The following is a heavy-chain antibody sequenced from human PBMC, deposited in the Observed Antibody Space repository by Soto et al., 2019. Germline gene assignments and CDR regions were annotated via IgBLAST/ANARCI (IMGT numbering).Heavy chain of an antibody. CDR1: GFTFSSYD. CDR2: IGTAGDT. D-gene: IGHD6-13*01. Sequence: EVQLVESGGGLVQPGGSLRLSCAASGFTFSSYDMHWVRQATGKGLEWVSAIGTAGDTYYPGSVKGRFTISRENAKNSLYLQMNRLRAEDTAVYYCARDRSSSWPNDAFDIWGQGTMVTVSS. CDR3: ARDRSSSWPNDAFDI. V-gene: IGHV3-13*01. J-gene: IGHJ3*02.